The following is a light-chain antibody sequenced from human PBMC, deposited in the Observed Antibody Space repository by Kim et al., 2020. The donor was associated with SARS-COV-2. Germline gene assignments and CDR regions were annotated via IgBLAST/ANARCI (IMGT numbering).Light chain of an antibody. J-gene: IGKJ4*01. CDR2: DVS. Sequence: EIVMTQSPATLSVSPGERATLSCRASQSISSNLAWYHQKPGQAPRLLIYDVSTRATGIPARFSGSGSGTEFTLTISSLQSEDFAVYYCQQCNSWPLTFGGGTKVDIK. CDR3: QQCNSWPLT. CDR1: QSISSN. V-gene: IGKV3-15*01.